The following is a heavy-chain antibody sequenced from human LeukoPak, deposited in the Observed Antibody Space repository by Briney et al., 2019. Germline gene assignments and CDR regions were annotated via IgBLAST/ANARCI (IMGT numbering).Heavy chain of an antibody. Sequence: GGSLRLSCATSGFTFSSYAMSWVRQAPGKGLEWVSGIGASGGSTYYADSVKGRFTISRDNSKNTLYLQMNGLRTEDTAVYYCAKAEGYDTLTGLDYWGQGTLVTVSS. J-gene: IGHJ4*02. CDR3: AKAEGYDTLTGLDY. D-gene: IGHD3-9*01. CDR1: GFTFSSYA. CDR2: IGASGGST. V-gene: IGHV3-23*01.